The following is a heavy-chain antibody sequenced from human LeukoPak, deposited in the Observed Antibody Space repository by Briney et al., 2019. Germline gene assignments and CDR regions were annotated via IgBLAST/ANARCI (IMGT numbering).Heavy chain of an antibody. CDR1: GFTFSSYS. D-gene: IGHD3-22*01. CDR3: ARGLSDYDSSGSTPRYYYYYYMDV. V-gene: IGHV3-21*01. CDR2: ISSSSSYI. J-gene: IGHJ6*03. Sequence: PGGSLRLSCAASGFTFSSYSMNWVRQAPGKGLEWVSSISSSSSYIYYADSVKGRFTISRDNAKNSLYLQMNSLRAEDTAVYYCARGLSDYDSSGSTPRYYYYYYMDVWGKGTTVTISS.